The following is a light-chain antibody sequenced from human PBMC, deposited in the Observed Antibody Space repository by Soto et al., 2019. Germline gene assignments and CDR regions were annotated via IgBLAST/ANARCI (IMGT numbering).Light chain of an antibody. CDR3: SSYTSSSTRV. Sequence: QSVLTQPASVSGSPGQSITISCTGTSSDVGGYNYVSWYQQHPGKAPKLMIYDVSNRPSGVSNRFSGSKSGNTASLSTSGLQAEDEADYYCSSYTSSSTRVFGTGTRSPS. CDR2: DVS. J-gene: IGLJ1*01. CDR1: SSDVGGYNY. V-gene: IGLV2-14*01.